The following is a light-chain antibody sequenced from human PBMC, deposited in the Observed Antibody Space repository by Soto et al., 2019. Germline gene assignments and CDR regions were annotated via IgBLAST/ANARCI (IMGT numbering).Light chain of an antibody. CDR3: QQYNNWPLT. Sequence: ETVMTQKSATVSMSPGDRATLSCRACQSVSSNLAWYQQKPGQAPRLLIYGASTRATGIPARFSGSGSGTEFTLTISSLQSEDFAVYYCQQYNNWPLTFGGGTRLEIK. CDR1: QSVSSN. J-gene: IGKJ5*01. V-gene: IGKV3-15*01. CDR2: GAS.